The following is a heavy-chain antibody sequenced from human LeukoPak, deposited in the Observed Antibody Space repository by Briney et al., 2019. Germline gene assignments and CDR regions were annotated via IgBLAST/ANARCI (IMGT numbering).Heavy chain of an antibody. D-gene: IGHD3-10*01. CDR3: ARDSNQKTMVRGVIIDY. CDR2: IYHSGST. J-gene: IGHJ4*02. V-gene: IGHV4-38-2*02. Sequence: SETLSLTCTVSGYSISSGNYWDWIRQPPGKGLEWIGSIYHSGSTYYNPSLKSRVTISVDTSKNQFSLQLNSVTPEDTAVYYCARDSNQKTMVRGVIIDYWGQGTLVTVSS. CDR1: GYSISSGNY.